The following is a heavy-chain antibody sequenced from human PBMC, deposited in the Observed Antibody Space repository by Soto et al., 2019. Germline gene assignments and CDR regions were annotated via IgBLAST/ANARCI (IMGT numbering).Heavy chain of an antibody. Sequence: PVGSLRLSCASSVFTFDSYAVHCVRHSPGKWLEWVAIVSYDESHKYYADSVKGRFAISRDNSKNTLYLQMSSLRAEDTAVYYCARPMTTGTNTNFAYWGQGTLVSVSS. J-gene: IGHJ4*02. V-gene: IGHV3-30*09. CDR2: VSYDESHK. CDR1: VFTFDSYA. CDR3: ARPMTTGTNTNFAY. D-gene: IGHD4-17*01.